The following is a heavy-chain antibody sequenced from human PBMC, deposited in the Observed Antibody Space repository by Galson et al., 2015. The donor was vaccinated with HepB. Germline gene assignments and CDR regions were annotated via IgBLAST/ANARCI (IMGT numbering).Heavy chain of an antibody. CDR1: GFSLRTSGVG. CDR3: AHSRDGYRYFQH. V-gene: IGHV2-5*02. J-gene: IGHJ1*01. CDR2: IYWDDDK. D-gene: IGHD5-24*01. Sequence: PALVKPPQTPTLTCTFSGFSLRTSGVGVGWIRQPPGKALEWLALIYWDDDKRYSPSLKSRLTITKDTSKNQVVLTMTNMDPVDTATYYCAHSRDGYRYFQHWGQGTLVTVSS.